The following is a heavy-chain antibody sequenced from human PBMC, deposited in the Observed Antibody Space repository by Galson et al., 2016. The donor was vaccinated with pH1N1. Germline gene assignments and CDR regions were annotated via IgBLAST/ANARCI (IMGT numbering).Heavy chain of an antibody. J-gene: IGHJ6*02. V-gene: IGHV1-69*13. CDR1: GGTFSSYA. Sequence: SVKVSCKASGGTFSSYAISWVRQAPGQGLEWMGKIIPISGTTNHAQRLQGRVTLTADESTDTAYMEVSGLRSEDTAVYYCATHDFWSDRYFYYGMDVWGHGTTVTVSS. CDR3: ATHDFWSDRYFYYGMDV. D-gene: IGHD3-3*01. CDR2: IIPISGTT.